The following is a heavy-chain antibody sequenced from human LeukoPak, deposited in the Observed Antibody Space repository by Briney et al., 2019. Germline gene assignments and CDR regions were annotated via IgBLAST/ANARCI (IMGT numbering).Heavy chain of an antibody. CDR1: GYTFICYY. D-gene: IGHD1-26*01. CDR3: ARGRVKEELRDPNWFDP. J-gene: IGHJ5*02. V-gene: IGHV1-2*02. Sequence: ASAKVSCKASGYTFICYYMHWVRQAPGQGLEWMGWINPNSGGTDYAQKVQGRVSMTRDTAISTACMDLSRLRSDHTAVYYCARGRVKEELRDPNWFDPWGQGTLVTVSS. CDR2: INPNSGGT.